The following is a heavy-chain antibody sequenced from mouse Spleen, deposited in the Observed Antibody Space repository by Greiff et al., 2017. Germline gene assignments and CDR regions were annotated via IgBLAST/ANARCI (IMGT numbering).Heavy chain of an antibody. D-gene: IGHD4-1*01. CDR1: GYTFTSYW. V-gene: IGHV1-7*01. CDR3: TRGRLGRFAY. Sequence: QVHVKQSGAELAKPGASVKMSCKASGYTFTSYWMHWVKQRPGQGLEWIGYINPSTGYTEYNQKFKDKAKLTAVTSTSTAYMELSSLTNEDSAVYYCTRGRLGRFAYWGQGTLVTVSA. CDR2: INPSTGYT. J-gene: IGHJ3*01.